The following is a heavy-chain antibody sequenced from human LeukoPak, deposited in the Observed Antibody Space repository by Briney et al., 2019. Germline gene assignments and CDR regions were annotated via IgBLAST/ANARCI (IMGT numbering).Heavy chain of an antibody. J-gene: IGHJ3*02. CDR1: GYTFTSYG. CDR2: ISGNNGNT. V-gene: IGHV1-18*01. CDR3: ARDVFSTYYYDSSGLGDAFEI. D-gene: IGHD3-22*01. Sequence: ASVKVSCKASGYTFTSYGISWVRQAPGQGLEWMEWISGNNGNTNYAQHLQGRVTMTTDTSTSTAYMELRSLRSDDTAVYYCARDVFSTYYYDSSGLGDAFEIWGRGTMVTVSS.